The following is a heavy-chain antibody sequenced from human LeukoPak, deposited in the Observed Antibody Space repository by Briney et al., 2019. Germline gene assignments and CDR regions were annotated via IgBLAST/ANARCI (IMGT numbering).Heavy chain of an antibody. Sequence: SETLSLTCAVYGGSFSGYYWSWIRQPPGKGLEWIGEINHSGSTNYNPSLKSRVTISVDTSKNQFSLKLSSVTAADTAVYYCTALVGSSSFISFDYWGQGTLVTVSS. CDR1: GGSFSGYY. V-gene: IGHV4-34*01. J-gene: IGHJ4*02. D-gene: IGHD6-6*01. CDR3: TALVGSSSFISFDY. CDR2: INHSGST.